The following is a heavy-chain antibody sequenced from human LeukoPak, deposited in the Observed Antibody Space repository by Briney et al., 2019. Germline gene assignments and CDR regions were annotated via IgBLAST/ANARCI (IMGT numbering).Heavy chain of an antibody. V-gene: IGHV4-4*07. J-gene: IGHJ3*02. CDR3: VFSSYGPYLYGINI. D-gene: IGHD5-18*01. Sequence: SETLSLTCTVSGGSISSYYWSWIRQPAGKGLEWIGRIYTSGSTNYNPSLKSRVTMSVDTSKNQFSLKLSSVTAADTAVYHCVFSSYGPYLYGINIWGQGTMVTVSS. CDR1: GGSISSYY. CDR2: IYTSGST.